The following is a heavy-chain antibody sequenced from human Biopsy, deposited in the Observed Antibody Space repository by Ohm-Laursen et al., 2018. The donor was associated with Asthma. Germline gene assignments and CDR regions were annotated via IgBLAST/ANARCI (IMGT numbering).Heavy chain of an antibody. CDR2: ISYDGSSI. J-gene: IGHJ4*02. Sequence: RSLRLSCAAPRFTYEMHWVRQAPGKGLEWVAVISYDGSSIYYADSVKGRFTISRDNSKNTLSLQMSSLTAEDTAVYYCAREGVAGTHIEDWGQGTLVTVSS. D-gene: IGHD6-19*01. V-gene: IGHV3-30-3*01. CDR1: RFTYE. CDR3: AREGVAGTHIED.